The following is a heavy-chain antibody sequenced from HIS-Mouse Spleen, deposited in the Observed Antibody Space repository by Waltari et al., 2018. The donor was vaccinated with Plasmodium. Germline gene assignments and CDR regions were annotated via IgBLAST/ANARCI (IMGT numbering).Heavy chain of an antibody. V-gene: IGHV3-9*01. CDR2: ISWDSGSL. J-gene: IGHJ4*02. CDR1: GFTFDDYA. D-gene: IGHD2-15*01. Sequence: EVQLVESGGGLVQPGRSLRLSCAASGFTFDDYAMHWVRQAPGKGLWWVSGISWDSGSLGYADSLKGRFTLSTANAKNSLYLQMNSLRAEATALYYCAKDFCSGGSCLGLFAYLGQGTLVTVSS. CDR3: AKDFCSGGSCLGLFAY.